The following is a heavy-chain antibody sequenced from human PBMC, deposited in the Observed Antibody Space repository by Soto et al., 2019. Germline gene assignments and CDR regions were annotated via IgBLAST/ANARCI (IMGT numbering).Heavy chain of an antibody. CDR1: GFTFRSYA. CDR3: ERESEAFDI. J-gene: IGHJ3*02. Sequence: QVQLAESGGGVVQPGTSLRLSCAASGFTFRSYAMHWVRQAPGKGLEWVAVISYDGSNKYYSDSVKGRFSISRYNSKNARYVQMNSLRPGDTALYYCERESEAFDIWGQGTMVTVSS. CDR2: ISYDGSNK. V-gene: IGHV3-30-3*01.